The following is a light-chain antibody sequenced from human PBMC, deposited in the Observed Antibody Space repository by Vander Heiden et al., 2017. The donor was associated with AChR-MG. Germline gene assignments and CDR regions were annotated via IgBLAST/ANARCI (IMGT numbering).Light chain of an antibody. CDR1: QSINSY. CDR2: GAS. J-gene: IGKJ1*01. CDR3: QQRSNWPGT. Sequence: EIVLTHAPATLSLSPGERATLSCRASQSINSYLAWYQQKPGQAPRLLIYGASSRATGIPARFSGSGSGTDFTLTISSLEPEDFAVYYCQQRSNWPGTFGQGTKVEIK. V-gene: IGKV3-11*01.